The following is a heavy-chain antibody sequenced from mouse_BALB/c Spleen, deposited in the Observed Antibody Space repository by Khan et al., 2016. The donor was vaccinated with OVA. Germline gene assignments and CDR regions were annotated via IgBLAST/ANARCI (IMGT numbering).Heavy chain of an antibody. D-gene: IGHD2-12*01. CDR2: INYSGST. CDR1: GYSITSDSA. CDR3: ARGGRLTY. J-gene: IGHJ3*01. V-gene: IGHV3-2*02. Sequence: EVQLQESGPGLVKPSQSLSLTCTVTGYSITSDSAWNWIRQFPGNKLEWMGYINYSGSTSYNPPLKSRISITRDTSKNQFFLKLNSVTTEDTATYFCARGGRLTYWGQGTLVTVSA.